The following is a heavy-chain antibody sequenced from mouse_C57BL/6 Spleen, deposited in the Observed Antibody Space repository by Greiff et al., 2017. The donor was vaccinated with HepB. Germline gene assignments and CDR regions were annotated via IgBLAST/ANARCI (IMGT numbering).Heavy chain of an antibody. J-gene: IGHJ1*03. CDR3: AELLRYQYFDV. CDR2: IDPSDSYT. V-gene: IGHV1-59*01. Sequence: QVQLQQPGAELVRPGTSVKLSCKASGYTFTSYWMHWVKQRPGQGLEWIGVIDPSDSYTNYNQKFKGKATLTVDTSSSTAYMQLSSLTSEDSAVYYCAELLRYQYFDVWGTGTTVTVSS. D-gene: IGHD1-1*01. CDR1: GYTFTSYW.